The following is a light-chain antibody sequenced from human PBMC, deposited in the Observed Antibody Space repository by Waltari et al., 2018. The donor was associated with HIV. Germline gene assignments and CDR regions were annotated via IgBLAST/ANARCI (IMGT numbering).Light chain of an antibody. CDR2: DVS. V-gene: IGLV2-8*01. Sequence: QSALTQPPSASGSPGQSVTISCAGTSSDIGLYNFVSWYQHPPGTAPTLMISDVSRRPSGVPDRFSGSKSGNTASLTVSGLQADDEATYYCFSYAGNNFLLFGGGTKLTVL. CDR3: FSYAGNNFLL. CDR1: SSDIGLYNF. J-gene: IGLJ2*01.